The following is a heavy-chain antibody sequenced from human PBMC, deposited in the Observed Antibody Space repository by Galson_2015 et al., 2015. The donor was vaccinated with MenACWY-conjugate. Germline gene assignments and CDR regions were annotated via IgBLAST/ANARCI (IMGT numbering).Heavy chain of an antibody. V-gene: IGHV3-20*03. CDR3: ARDLITMVRGVIDDYFDY. D-gene: IGHD3-10*01. CDR2: NGGST. J-gene: IGHJ4*02. Sequence: NGGSTGYADSVKGRFTISRDNAKNSLYLQMNSLRAEDTALYYCARDLITMVRGVIDDYFDYWGQGTLVTVSS.